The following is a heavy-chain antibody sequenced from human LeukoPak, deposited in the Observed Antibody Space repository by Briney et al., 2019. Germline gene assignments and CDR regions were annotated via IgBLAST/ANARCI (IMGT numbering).Heavy chain of an antibody. D-gene: IGHD1/OR15-1a*01. CDR2: ISGSGGST. J-gene: IGHJ6*02. V-gene: IGHV3-23*01. CDR3: AKRAGTTALYYYGMDV. CDR1: GFTFSSYA. Sequence: PGGSLSLSCAASGFTFSSYAMSWVRQAPGKGLKWVSAISGSGGSTYYADAVKGRFTISRDNSKNTLYLQMNSLRAEDTAVYYCAKRAGTTALYYYGMDVWGQGTTVTVSS.